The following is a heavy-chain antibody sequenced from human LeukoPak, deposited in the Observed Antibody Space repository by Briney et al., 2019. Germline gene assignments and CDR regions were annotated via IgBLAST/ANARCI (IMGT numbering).Heavy chain of an antibody. J-gene: IGHJ4*02. CDR1: GFTFSSYA. CDR3: ARGRGRI. CDR2: ISYDGSNK. D-gene: IGHD3-16*01. V-gene: IGHV3-30*01. Sequence: PGRSLRLSCAASGFTFSSYAMHRVRQAPGKGLEWVAVISYDGSNKYYADSVKGRFTISRDNSKNTLYLQMNSLRAEDTAVYYCARGRGRIWGQGTLVTVSS.